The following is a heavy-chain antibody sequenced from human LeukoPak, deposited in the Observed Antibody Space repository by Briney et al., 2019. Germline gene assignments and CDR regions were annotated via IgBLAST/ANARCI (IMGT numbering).Heavy chain of an antibody. CDR2: ISYDGSNK. V-gene: IGHV3-30-3*01. CDR3: ARDRYSRGG. J-gene: IGHJ4*02. CDR1: GFTFSSYA. Sequence: PGGSLRLSCAASGFTFSSYAMHWVRQAPGKGLEWVAVISYDGSNKYYADSVKGRLTISRDNSRNTLYLQMNSLRAEDTAVYYCARDRYSRGGWGQGTLVTVSS. D-gene: IGHD6-13*01.